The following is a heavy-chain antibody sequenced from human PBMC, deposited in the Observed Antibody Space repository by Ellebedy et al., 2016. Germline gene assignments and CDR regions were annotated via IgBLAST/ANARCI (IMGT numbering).Heavy chain of an antibody. CDR2: INPSGGST. J-gene: IGHJ4*02. CDR1: GYTLTELS. V-gene: IGHV1-46*01. Sequence: ASVKVSCKVSGYTLTELSMHWVRQAPGQGLEWMGIINPSGGSTTYAQKFQGRVTMTRDTSTSTVYMDQSSLTSEDTAVYYCAREGYGSGSYLLFDYWGQGTLVTVSS. CDR3: AREGYGSGSYLLFDY. D-gene: IGHD3-10*01.